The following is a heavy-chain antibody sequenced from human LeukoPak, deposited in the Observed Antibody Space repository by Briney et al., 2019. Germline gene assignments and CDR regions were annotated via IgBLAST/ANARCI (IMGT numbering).Heavy chain of an antibody. CDR3: ATASKYYYDSSGYYPFDY. CDR2: FDPEDGET. J-gene: IGHJ4*02. V-gene: IGHV1-24*01. CDR1: GYTLTELS. Sequence: ASVKVSCKVSGYTLTELSMHWVREAPGKGLEWVGGFDPEDGETIYAQKFQGIVTMTEDTSTDTAYMELSSLRSEDTAVYYCATASKYYYDSSGYYPFDYWGQGTLVTVSS. D-gene: IGHD3-22*01.